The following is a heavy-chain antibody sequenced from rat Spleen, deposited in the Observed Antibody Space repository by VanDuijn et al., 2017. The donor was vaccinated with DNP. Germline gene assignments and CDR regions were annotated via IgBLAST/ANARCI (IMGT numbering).Heavy chain of an antibody. Sequence: EVQLQESGPGLVKPSQSLSLTCSVTGYSITSNYKWTWIRKFPGNRLEWMGYINNAGSTNSNPSLKSRISITRDTSKNQFFLQVNSVGTEDTATYYCAIQLGVFDYWGQGVMVTVSS. CDR1: GYSITSNYK. D-gene: IGHD5-1*01. V-gene: IGHV3-3*01. CDR3: AIQLGVFDY. J-gene: IGHJ2*01. CDR2: INNAGST.